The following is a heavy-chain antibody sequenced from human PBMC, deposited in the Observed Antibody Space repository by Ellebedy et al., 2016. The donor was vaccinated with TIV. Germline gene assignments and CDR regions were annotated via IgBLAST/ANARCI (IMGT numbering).Heavy chain of an antibody. D-gene: IGHD4-11*01. Sequence: SETLSLTCAVSGGSITTDNWWSWVRQPPGKGLEWIGEIYRSGTTNYNPSLKSRLTISIDKSKNHFSLRLSSVTDADTAVYYCARGDDDYGNPGGFQHWGQGTLVTVSS. V-gene: IGHV4-4*02. CDR2: IYRSGTT. CDR3: ARGDDDYGNPGGFQH. CDR1: GGSITTDNW. J-gene: IGHJ1*01.